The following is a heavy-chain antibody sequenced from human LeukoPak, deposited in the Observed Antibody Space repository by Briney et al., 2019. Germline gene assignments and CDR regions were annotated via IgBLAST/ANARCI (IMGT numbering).Heavy chain of an antibody. Sequence: GGSLRLSCTASGLTFSTSGFNWVRQAPGKGLEWVASIGPTGSDRYHADSIKGRFTISRDNANNFLYLQMNSLRAEDTAVYYCATKTNGRHYDYWGQGTLLTVSS. CDR1: GLTFSTSG. J-gene: IGHJ4*02. D-gene: IGHD1-14*01. V-gene: IGHV3-21*06. CDR3: ATKTNGRHYDY. CDR2: IGPTGSDR.